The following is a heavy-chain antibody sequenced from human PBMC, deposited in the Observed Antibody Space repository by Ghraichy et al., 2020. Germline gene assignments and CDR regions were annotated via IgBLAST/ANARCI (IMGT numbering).Heavy chain of an antibody. J-gene: IGHJ3*02. CDR1: GFTFSSYA. V-gene: IGHV3-64*02. CDR2: ISSNGGST. D-gene: IGHD3-22*01. CDR3: ARRTMMGAFDI. Sequence: GGSLRLSCAASGFTFSSYAMHWVRQAPGKGLEYVSAISSNGGSTYYADSVKGRFTISRDNSKNTLYLQMGSLRAEDMAVYYCARRTMMGAFDIWGQGTVVTVSS.